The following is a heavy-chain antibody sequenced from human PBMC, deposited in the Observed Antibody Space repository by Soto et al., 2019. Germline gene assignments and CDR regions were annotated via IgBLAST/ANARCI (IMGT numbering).Heavy chain of an antibody. CDR2: ISGSGGST. V-gene: IGHV3-23*01. CDR3: ARGWITGTTRWFDP. D-gene: IGHD1-7*01. J-gene: IGHJ5*02. Sequence: GGSLRLSCAASGFTFSSYAMSWVRQAPGKGLEWVSAISGSGGSTYYADSVKGRVTMTTDTSTSTAYMELRSLRSDDTAVYYCARGWITGTTRWFDPWGQGTLVTVSS. CDR1: GFTFSSYA.